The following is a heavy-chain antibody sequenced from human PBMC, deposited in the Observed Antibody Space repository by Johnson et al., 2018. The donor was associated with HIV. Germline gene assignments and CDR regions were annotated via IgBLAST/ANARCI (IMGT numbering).Heavy chain of an antibody. CDR1: GFTFSSYG. V-gene: IGHV3-33*01. Sequence: QVQLVESGGGVVQPGRSLRLSCAASGFTFSSYGMHWVRQAPGKGLEWVAVIWYDGSNKYYTDSVKGRFPISRDNSKNTLYLQMNSLRAEATAIFYCARVITMIVVVIGDIWGQGTMVTVSS. CDR2: IWYDGSNK. CDR3: ARVITMIVVVIGDI. J-gene: IGHJ3*02. D-gene: IGHD3-22*01.